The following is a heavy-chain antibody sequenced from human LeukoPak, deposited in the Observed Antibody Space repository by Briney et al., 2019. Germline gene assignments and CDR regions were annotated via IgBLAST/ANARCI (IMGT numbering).Heavy chain of an antibody. Sequence: GGSLRLSCAASGLTFRNYWMSWVRQAPGKGLEWVANIKPDGGVQNYVDSVKGRFTITRDNAANSLFLQMNSLRDEDTAVYYCATSFPYCSVDSCALGGQGTLVTVSS. V-gene: IGHV3-7*01. CDR2: IKPDGGVQ. CDR1: GLTFRNYW. D-gene: IGHD2-15*01. J-gene: IGHJ4*02. CDR3: ATSFPYCSVDSCAL.